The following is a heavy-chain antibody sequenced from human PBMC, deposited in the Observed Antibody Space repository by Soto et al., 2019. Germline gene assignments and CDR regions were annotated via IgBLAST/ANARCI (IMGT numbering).Heavy chain of an antibody. CDR1: GGTFSSYA. CDR3: ARVPDYYYGMDV. CDR2: IIPIFGTA. Sequence: QVQLVQSGAEVKKPGSSVKVSCKASGGTFSSYAISWVRQAPGQGLEWMGGIIPIFGTANYAQKFQGRVTSTADESTSTADMELSSLRSEDTAVYYCARVPDYYYGMDVWGQGTTVTVSS. V-gene: IGHV1-69*12. J-gene: IGHJ6*02.